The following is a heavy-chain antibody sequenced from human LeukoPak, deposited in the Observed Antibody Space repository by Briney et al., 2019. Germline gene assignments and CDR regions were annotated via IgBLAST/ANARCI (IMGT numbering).Heavy chain of an antibody. J-gene: IGHJ5*01. CDR2: ISSSSINI. CDR1: GFSLNDYS. CDR3: ARDRTPFCTTCYAFDS. D-gene: IGHD2-2*01. V-gene: IGHV3-21*01. Sequence: GGSLRLSCVASGFSLNDYSMNWVRQAPGKGLEWVASISSSSINIKYADSVKGRFTISRDDAKNLLHLQLNSLRVEDTAVYYCARDRTPFCTTCYAFDSWGQGTLVSVSP.